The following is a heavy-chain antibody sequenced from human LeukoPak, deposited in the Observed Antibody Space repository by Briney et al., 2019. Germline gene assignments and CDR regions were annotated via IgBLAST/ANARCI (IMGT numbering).Heavy chain of an antibody. CDR3: ARGVMVRGKCFDY. CDR2: ISSSSSYI. Sequence: PGGSLRLSCAASGFTFSSYSMNWVRQAPGKGLEWVSSISSSSSYIYYADSVKGRFTISRDNAKNSLYLQMNSLRAEDTAVYYCARGVMVRGKCFDYWGQGTLVTVSS. D-gene: IGHD3-10*01. CDR1: GFTFSSYS. V-gene: IGHV3-21*01. J-gene: IGHJ4*02.